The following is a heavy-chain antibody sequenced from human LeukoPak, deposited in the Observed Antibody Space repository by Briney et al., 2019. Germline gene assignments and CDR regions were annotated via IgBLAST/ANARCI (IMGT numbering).Heavy chain of an antibody. D-gene: IGHD3-3*01. Sequence: GGSLRLSCAASGIRFTTHWMNWVRQAPGKGLEWVASIRQDGGEKKYVDSVKGRFTISRDLAQNSLFPQMNSLRAEDTAVYYCASAYASYDFWSGYENFDFWGQGTLVTVSS. CDR3: ASAYASYDFWSGYENFDF. V-gene: IGHV3-7*01. CDR1: GIRFTTHW. CDR2: IRQDGGEK. J-gene: IGHJ4*02.